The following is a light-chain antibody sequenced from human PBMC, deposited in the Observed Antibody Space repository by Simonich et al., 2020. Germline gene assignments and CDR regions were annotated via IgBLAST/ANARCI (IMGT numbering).Light chain of an antibody. Sequence: SYELTQPPSVSVSPGQTARITCSGDALPKKYAYWYKQKSGQAPVLVISEDSKLPSGIPERFSGYSSGTMATLTISGAQVEDEADYYCYSTDSSGNHRVFGGGTKLTVL. V-gene: IGLV3-10*01. CDR3: YSTDSSGNHRV. CDR2: EDS. J-gene: IGLJ2*01. CDR1: ALPKKY.